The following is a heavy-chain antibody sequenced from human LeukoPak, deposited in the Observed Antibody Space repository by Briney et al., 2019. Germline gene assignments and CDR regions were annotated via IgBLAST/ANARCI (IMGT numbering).Heavy chain of an antibody. V-gene: IGHV4-59*08. Sequence: SETLSLTCTVSGGSISSYYWSWIRQPPGKGLEWIGYIYYSGSTNYNPSLKSRVTISVDTSKNQFSLKPSSVTAADTAVYYCARHGGHYDFWSGPMKKFDYWGQGTLVTVSS. J-gene: IGHJ4*02. CDR1: GGSISSYY. D-gene: IGHD3-3*01. CDR2: IYYSGST. CDR3: ARHGGHYDFWSGPMKKFDY.